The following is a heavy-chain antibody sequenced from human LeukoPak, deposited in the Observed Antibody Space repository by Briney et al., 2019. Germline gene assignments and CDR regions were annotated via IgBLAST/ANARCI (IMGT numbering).Heavy chain of an antibody. V-gene: IGHV3-21*01. J-gene: IGHJ4*02. CDR3: ARGEYYYDSSGSKRNDY. CDR2: ISSSSSYI. Sequence: GGSLRLSCAASGFTFSSYSMNCVRQAPGKGLEWVSSISSSSSYIYYADSVKGRFTFSRDNAKNSLYLQMNSLRAEDTAVYYCARGEYYYDSSGSKRNDYWGQGTLVTVSS. CDR1: GFTFSSYS. D-gene: IGHD3-22*01.